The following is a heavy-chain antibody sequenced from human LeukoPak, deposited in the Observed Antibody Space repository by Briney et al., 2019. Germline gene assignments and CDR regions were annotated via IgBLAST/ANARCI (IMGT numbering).Heavy chain of an antibody. Sequence: GGSLRLSCAASGFTFSNYGMHWVRQAPGKGLEWVAFIRYDGSNKYYADSVKGRFTISRDNSKNTLYLQMNSLRAEDTAVYYCAKDHYDYGDFFQHWGQGTLATVSS. D-gene: IGHD4-17*01. CDR3: AKDHYDYGDFFQH. CDR2: IRYDGSNK. V-gene: IGHV3-30*02. CDR1: GFTFSNYG. J-gene: IGHJ1*01.